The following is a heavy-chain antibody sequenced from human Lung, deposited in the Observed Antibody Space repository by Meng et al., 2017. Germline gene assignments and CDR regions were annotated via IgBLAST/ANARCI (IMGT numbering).Heavy chain of an antibody. V-gene: IGHV1-2*06. CDR2: INPKSGDT. D-gene: IGHD6-13*01. J-gene: IGHJ4*02. CDR3: ARDEDISAAGKLFGDY. Sequence: QGLVVQSGAEVKKPGASVKVSCKASGYTFPDYWLHWVRRAPGQGLEWMGRINPKSGDTHYAQRFQGRVTMTGDTSISTAYMELSGLRSDDTAMYYCARDEDISAAGKLFGDYWGQGTLVTVSS. CDR1: GYTFPDYW.